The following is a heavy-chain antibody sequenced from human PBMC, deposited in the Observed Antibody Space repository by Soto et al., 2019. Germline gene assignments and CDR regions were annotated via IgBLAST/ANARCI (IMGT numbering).Heavy chain of an antibody. V-gene: IGHV1-46*01. CDR2: INPSGGST. J-gene: IGHJ4*02. D-gene: IGHD3-22*01. CDR3: ARGGGGGYYASSGYYFDY. CDR1: GYTFTSYY. Sequence: ASVKVSCKASGYTFTSYYMHWVRQAPGQGLEWMGIINPSGGSTSYAQKFQGRVTMTRDTSTSTVYMELSSLRSEDTAVYYCARGGGGGYYASSGYYFDYWGQGTLVTVSS.